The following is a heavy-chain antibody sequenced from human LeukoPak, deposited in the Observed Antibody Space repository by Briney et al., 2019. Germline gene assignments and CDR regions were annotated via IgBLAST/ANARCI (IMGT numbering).Heavy chain of an antibody. CDR1: GFTFSSYA. CDR2: ISYDGSNK. V-gene: IGHV3-30-3*01. CDR3: ARSLGGWNYAAGY. Sequence: PGGSLRLSCAASGFTFSSYAMHWVRQAPGKGLEWVAVISYDGSNKYYADSVKGRFTISRDNSKNTLYLQMNSLRAEDTAVYYCARSLGGWNYAAGYWGQGTLVTVSS. D-gene: IGHD1-7*01. J-gene: IGHJ4*02.